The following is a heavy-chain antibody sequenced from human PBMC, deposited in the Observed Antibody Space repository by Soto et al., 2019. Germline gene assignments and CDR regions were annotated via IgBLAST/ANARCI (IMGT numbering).Heavy chain of an antibody. CDR1: GFTFSSYA. D-gene: IGHD1-26*01. V-gene: IGHV3-64*01. J-gene: IGHJ4*02. CDR2: ISSNGGST. Sequence: EVQLVESVGSLVQPGGSLRISCAASGFTFSSYAMHWVRQAPGKGLEYVSAISSNGGSTYYANSVKGRFTISRDNSKNTLYLQMGSLRAEHMAVYYCARDTSWGQGTLVTVSS. CDR3: ARDTS.